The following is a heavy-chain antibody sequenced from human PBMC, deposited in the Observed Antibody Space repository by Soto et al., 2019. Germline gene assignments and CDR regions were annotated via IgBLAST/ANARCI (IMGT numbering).Heavy chain of an antibody. D-gene: IGHD2-2*01. CDR3: VSSTLLKNSFDI. CDR2: INPSGGST. J-gene: IGHJ3*02. CDR1: GYTFTSYY. V-gene: IGHV1-46*01. Sequence: EASVKVSCKASGYTFTSYYMHWVRHVPVQGIEWMGIINPSGGSTSYAQKFQGRVTMTRDTSTSTVYMELSSLRSEDTAVYYCVSSTLLKNSFDIWCPGTMVTVS.